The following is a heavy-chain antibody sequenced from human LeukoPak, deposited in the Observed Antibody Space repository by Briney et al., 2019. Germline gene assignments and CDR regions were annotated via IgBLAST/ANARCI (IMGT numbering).Heavy chain of an antibody. J-gene: IGHJ6*02. D-gene: IGHD3-10*01. CDR2: IYYSGST. CDR1: GGSISSYY. Sequence: SETLSLTCTVSGGSISSYYWSWIRQPPGKGLEWIGYIYYSGSTNYNPSLKSRVTISVDTSKNQFSLKLSSVTAADTAVYYCARSGGRFGELLAPYYYYGMDVWGQGTTVTVSS. CDR3: ARSGGRFGELLAPYYYYGMDV. V-gene: IGHV4-59*08.